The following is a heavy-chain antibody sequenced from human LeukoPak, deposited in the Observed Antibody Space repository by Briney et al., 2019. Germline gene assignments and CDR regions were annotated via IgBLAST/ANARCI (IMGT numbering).Heavy chain of an antibody. J-gene: IGHJ6*03. CDR2: VNPSGGST. V-gene: IGHV1-46*01. Sequence: GASVKVSCKASGYTFTSYYKHWVRQAPGQGLEWMGIVNPSGGSTSYAQKFQGRVTMTRDMSTSTVYMELSSLRSEDTAVYYCARDIAAAHYYYYYMDVWGKGTTVTVSS. D-gene: IGHD6-13*01. CDR3: ARDIAAAHYYYYYMDV. CDR1: GYTFTSYY.